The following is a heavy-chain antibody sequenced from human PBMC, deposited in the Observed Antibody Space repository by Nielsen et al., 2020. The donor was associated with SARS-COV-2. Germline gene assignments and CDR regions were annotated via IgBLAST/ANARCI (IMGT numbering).Heavy chain of an antibody. CDR2: INAGNGNT. CDR3: ARVGSDSGSYYRGFGWDHDAFDI. V-gene: IGHV1-3*01. J-gene: IGHJ3*02. D-gene: IGHD1-26*01. Sequence: WVRQAPGQRLEWMGWINAGNGNTNYSQKFQGRVTITRDTSASTAYMELRSLRSDDTAVYYCARVGSDSGSYYRGFGWDHDAFDIWGQGTMVTVSS.